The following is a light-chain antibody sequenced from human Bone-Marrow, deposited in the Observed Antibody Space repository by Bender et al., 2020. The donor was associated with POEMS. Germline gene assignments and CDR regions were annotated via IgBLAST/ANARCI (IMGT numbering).Light chain of an antibody. J-gene: IGLJ3*02. Sequence: QSVLTQPPSASGTPGQRVTISCSGSNSNIGTNAVNWYQQFPGTAPNLLIYSDNQRPSVVPVRFFAFKSGTSASLAISGLQSEDEADYYCAAWHAGLSGGVLGGGTKLTVL. CDR2: SDN. CDR1: NSNIGTNA. V-gene: IGLV1-44*01. CDR3: AAWHAGLSGGV.